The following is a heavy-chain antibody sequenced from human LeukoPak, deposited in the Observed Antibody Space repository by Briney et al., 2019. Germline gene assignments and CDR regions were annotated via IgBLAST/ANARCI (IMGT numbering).Heavy chain of an antibody. V-gene: IGHV3-30*18. J-gene: IGHJ4*02. CDR1: GFTFSSYG. CDR3: AKDLYSSGFDY. Sequence: GGSLRLSCAASGFTFSSYGMHWVRQAPGKGLEWVAVISYDGSNKYYADSVKGRFTISRDNSKNTLYLQVNSLRAEDTAVYYCAKDLYSSGFDYWGQGTLVTVSS. CDR2: ISYDGSNK. D-gene: IGHD6-19*01.